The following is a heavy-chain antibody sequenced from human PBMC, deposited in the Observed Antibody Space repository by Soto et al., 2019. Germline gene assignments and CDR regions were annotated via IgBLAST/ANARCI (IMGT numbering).Heavy chain of an antibody. CDR3: ARVQGAGYYSYYALDV. Sequence: QVQLVESGGGVVQPGRSLRLSCAASGFTFGRYAIHWVRQAPGKGLAWVAVISYDGSSTYYVDSVKGRFTISRDNSKNTLYLQMNSLRTEDTAVYYCARVQGAGYYSYYALDVWGQGTTVTVSS. CDR1: GFTFGRYA. V-gene: IGHV3-30-3*01. J-gene: IGHJ6*02. CDR2: ISYDGSST.